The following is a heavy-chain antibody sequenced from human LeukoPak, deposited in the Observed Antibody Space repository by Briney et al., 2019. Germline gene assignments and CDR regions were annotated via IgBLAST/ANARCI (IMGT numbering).Heavy chain of an antibody. CDR3: ARDSGYSYAGDY. CDR2: ITYNSGTI. CDR1: GFTFRSYA. V-gene: IGHV3-48*02. Sequence: PGGSLRLSCAASGFTFRSYAMQWVRQAPGKGLEWVSYITYNSGTIFYADSVKGRFTISRDNAKDSLYLQMSGLRDEDTAVYYCARDSGYSYAGDYWGQGTLVTVSS. J-gene: IGHJ4*02. D-gene: IGHD5-18*01.